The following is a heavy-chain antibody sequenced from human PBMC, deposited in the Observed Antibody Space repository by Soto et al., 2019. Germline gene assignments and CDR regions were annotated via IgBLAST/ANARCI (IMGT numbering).Heavy chain of an antibody. J-gene: IGHJ4*02. CDR1: GDSISSADYI. D-gene: IGHD4-4*01. Sequence: PSETLSLTCSVSGDSISSADYIWTWICQSPGKGLEWMGYIFHSGTTYYNPSLKGRLLISIENSKNQFSLRLTSVTAADSAVYFCAREPYLPKASNDFWGPGTLVTVSS. CDR2: IFHSGTT. V-gene: IGHV4-30-4*01. CDR3: AREPYLPKASNDF.